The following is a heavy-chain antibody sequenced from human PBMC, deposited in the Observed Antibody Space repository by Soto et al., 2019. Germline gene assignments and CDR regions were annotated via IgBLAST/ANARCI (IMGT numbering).Heavy chain of an antibody. CDR3: AGTRQQLIRWGTGVWWIDP. CDR2: INHGGTT. Sequence: SETLSLTCAVYGASFSDYFWTWVRQPPGKGLEWIGEINHGGTTNYNPSLKSRVTISMDTSKNQLSLKMCSVTAADTAVYYCAGTRQQLIRWGTGVWWIDPWGQGTQVTVSS. J-gene: IGHJ5*02. D-gene: IGHD6-13*01. V-gene: IGHV4-34*01. CDR1: GASFSDYF.